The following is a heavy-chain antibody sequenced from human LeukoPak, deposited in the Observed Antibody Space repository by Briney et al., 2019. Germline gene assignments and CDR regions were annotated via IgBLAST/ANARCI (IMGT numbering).Heavy chain of an antibody. V-gene: IGHV4-59*01. CDR2: IYYSGST. CDR1: GGSISSYY. CDR3: ARDSFPLYSSRYGQGYFDL. J-gene: IGHJ2*01. Sequence: SETLSLTCTVSGGSISSYYWSWIRQPPGKGLEWIGYIYYSGSTNYNPSLKSRVTISVDTSKNQFSLKLSSVTAADTAVYYCARDSFPLYSSRYGQGYFDLWGRGTLVTVSS. D-gene: IGHD6-19*01.